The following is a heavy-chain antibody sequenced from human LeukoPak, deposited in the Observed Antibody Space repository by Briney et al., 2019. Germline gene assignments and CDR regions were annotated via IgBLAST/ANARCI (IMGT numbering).Heavy chain of an antibody. V-gene: IGHV4-31*03. Sequence: SETLSLTCTVSGGSIISGAYYWSWIRQHPGKGLEWIAYVHYSGSTYYNPSLKSRFTISVDTSQDQFSLKLRSVTAADTAVYYCAGDSGNSAFDYWGQGTLVTVSS. CDR3: AGDSGNSAFDY. CDR1: GGSIISGAYY. J-gene: IGHJ4*02. D-gene: IGHD4-23*01. CDR2: VHYSGST.